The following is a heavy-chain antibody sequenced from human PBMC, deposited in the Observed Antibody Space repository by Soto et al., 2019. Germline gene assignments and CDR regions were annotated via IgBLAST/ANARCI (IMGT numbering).Heavy chain of an antibody. CDR2: ISGSGSTA. J-gene: IGHJ6*02. CDR3: AKGARGYSPAAMDV. CDR1: EFSFGGYA. D-gene: IGHD5-18*01. Sequence: EVQLLESGGGLVQPGGSLRLSCVASEFSFGGYAISWVRLAPGKGLEWVSGISGSGSTAFYADSVRGRFTISRDNSKYTLYLQMNSLRAEDTAVYYCAKGARGYSPAAMDVWGQGTTVTVSS. V-gene: IGHV3-23*01.